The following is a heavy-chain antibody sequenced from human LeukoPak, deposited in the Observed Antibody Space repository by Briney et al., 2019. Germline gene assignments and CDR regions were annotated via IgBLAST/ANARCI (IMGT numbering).Heavy chain of an antibody. V-gene: IGHV4-61*02. D-gene: IGHD2-8*01. J-gene: IGHJ4*02. CDR2: IYTSGST. CDR1: GGSISSGSYY. Sequence: SETLSLTCTVSGGSISSGSYYWSWIRQSAGKGLEWIGRIYTSGSTNYNPSLKSRVTISVDTSKNQFSLKLSSVTAADTAVYYCAREPTPRYCTNGVCYGGFDYWGQGTLVTVSS. CDR3: AREPTPRYCTNGVCYGGFDY.